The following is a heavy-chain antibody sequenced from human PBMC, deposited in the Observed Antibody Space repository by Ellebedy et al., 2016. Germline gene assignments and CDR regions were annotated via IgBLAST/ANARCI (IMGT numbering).Heavy chain of an antibody. CDR2: IYHSGST. CDR3: ARGIDYYDSSAWNF. J-gene: IGHJ4*02. Sequence: SETLSLXXTVFGYSISSGYYWGWIRQPPGKGLEWIGSIYHSGSTYYNPSLKSRVTVSVHTSKNQFSLNLSSVTAADTAVYYCARGIDYYDSSAWNFWGQGTLVTVPS. CDR1: GYSISSGYY. D-gene: IGHD3-22*01. V-gene: IGHV4-38-2*02.